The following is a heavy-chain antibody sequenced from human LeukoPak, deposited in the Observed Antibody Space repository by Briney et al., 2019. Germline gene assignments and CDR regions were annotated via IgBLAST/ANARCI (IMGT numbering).Heavy chain of an antibody. J-gene: IGHJ4*02. Sequence: SETLSLTCTVSGYSISSGYYWGWIRQPPGKGLEWIGSIYHSGSTYYNPSLKSRVTISVDTSKNQFSLKLSSVTAADTAVYYCGRHWYYYDSSGSESRFWGQGTLVTVSS. CDR3: GRHWYYYDSSGSESRF. D-gene: IGHD3-22*01. CDR2: IYHSGST. V-gene: IGHV4-38-2*02. CDR1: GYSISSGYY.